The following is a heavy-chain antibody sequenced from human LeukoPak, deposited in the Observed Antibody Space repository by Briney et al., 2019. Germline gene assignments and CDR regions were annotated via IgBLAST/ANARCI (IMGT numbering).Heavy chain of an antibody. CDR3: ARTGGYDSSGYYWAFDY. CDR2: IYYSGST. Sequence: SETLSLTRTVSGGSISSSSYYWGWIRQPPGKGLEWIGSIYYSGSTYYNPSLKSRVTISVDTSKNQFSLKLSSVTAADTAVYYCARTGGYDSSGYYWAFDYWGQGTLVTVSS. J-gene: IGHJ4*02. V-gene: IGHV4-39*07. CDR1: GGSISSSSYY. D-gene: IGHD3-22*01.